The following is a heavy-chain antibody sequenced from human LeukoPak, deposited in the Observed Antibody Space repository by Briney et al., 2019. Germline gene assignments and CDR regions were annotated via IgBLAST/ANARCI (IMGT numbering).Heavy chain of an antibody. J-gene: IGHJ4*02. CDR3: ARARGWYGGVDY. V-gene: IGHV5-10-1*01. D-gene: IGHD6-19*01. CDR1: GYSFSSYW. CDR2: IDPSDSYT. Sequence: ESLRISCKGSGYSFSSYWISWVRQMPGKGLEWMGRIDPSDSYTNYSPSFQGRVTISADKSISTAYLQWGSLKASDTAMHYCARARGWYGGVDYWGQGTLVTVSS.